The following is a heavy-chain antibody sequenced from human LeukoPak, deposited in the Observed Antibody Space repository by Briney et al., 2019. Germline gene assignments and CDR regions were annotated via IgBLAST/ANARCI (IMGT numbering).Heavy chain of an antibody. CDR1: GYTFTGYY. CDR2: MNPNSGNT. V-gene: IGHV1-8*02. Sequence: GASVKVSCKASGYTFTGYYMHWVRQATGQGLEWMGWMNPNSGNTGYAQKFQGRVTMTRNTSISTAYMELSSLRSEDTAVYYCARGVAVAGDDAFDIWGQGTMVTVSS. J-gene: IGHJ3*02. CDR3: ARGVAVAGDDAFDI. D-gene: IGHD6-19*01.